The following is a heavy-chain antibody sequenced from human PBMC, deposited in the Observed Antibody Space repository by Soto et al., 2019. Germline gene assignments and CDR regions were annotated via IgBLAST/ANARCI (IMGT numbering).Heavy chain of an antibody. CDR3: ARDSLSRMVYANRNFDY. D-gene: IGHD2-8*01. V-gene: IGHV1-69*01. J-gene: IGHJ4*02. Sequence: QVQLVQSGAEVKKPGSSVKVSCKASGGTFSSYAISWVRQAPGQGLEWLGGIIPIFGTANYAQKFQGRVTITATESTSTAYMELSSPRSEDTAVYYCARDSLSRMVYANRNFDYWGQGTLVTVSS. CDR1: GGTFSSYA. CDR2: IIPIFGTA.